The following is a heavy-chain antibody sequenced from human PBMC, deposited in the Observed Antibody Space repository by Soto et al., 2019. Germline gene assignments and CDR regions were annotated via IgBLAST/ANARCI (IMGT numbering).Heavy chain of an antibody. J-gene: IGHJ6*02. V-gene: IGHV3-48*02. CDR2: ISSSSSTI. D-gene: IGHD2-2*01. CDR1: GFTFSSYS. CDR3: ARDREIGYCSSTSCRNYYYGMDV. Sequence: GGSLRLSCAASGFTFSSYSMNWVRQTPGKGLEWVSYISSSSSTIYYADSVKGRFTISRDNAKNSLYLQMNSLRDEDTAVYYCARDREIGYCSSTSCRNYYYGMDVWGQGTTVTVSS.